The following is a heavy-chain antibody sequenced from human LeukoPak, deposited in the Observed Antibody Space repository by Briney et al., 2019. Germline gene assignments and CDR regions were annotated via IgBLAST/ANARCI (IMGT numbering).Heavy chain of an antibody. CDR1: GGSLSSYY. Sequence: PLETLSLTRTVSGGSLSSYYWSSIRPPPRRGVEWIGYISFTASTKYTPSLTSRVTISVDTSTIQFSLKLSSVTAADTDVYYCARLYSSSLGRVFDYSG. CDR2: ISFTAST. D-gene: IGHD6-13*01. V-gene: IGHV4-59*01. J-gene: IGHJ4*01. CDR3: ARLYSSSLGRVFDY.